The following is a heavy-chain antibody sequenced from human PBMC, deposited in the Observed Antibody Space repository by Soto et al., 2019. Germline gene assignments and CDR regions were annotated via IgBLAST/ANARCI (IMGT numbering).Heavy chain of an antibody. CDR1: GYTFTSYG. Sequence: ASVKGSCKASGYTFTSYGISWVRQAPGQGLEWMGWISAYNGNTNYAQKLQGRVTMTTDTSTSTAYMELNSLRAEDTAVYYCANMYYYGSGSYYLIPYYFDYWGQGTLVTVSS. V-gene: IGHV1-18*01. D-gene: IGHD3-10*01. CDR3: ANMYYYGSGSYYLIPYYFDY. CDR2: ISAYNGNT. J-gene: IGHJ4*02.